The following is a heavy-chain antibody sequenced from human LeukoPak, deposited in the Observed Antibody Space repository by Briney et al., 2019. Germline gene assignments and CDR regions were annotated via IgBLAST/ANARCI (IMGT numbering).Heavy chain of an antibody. J-gene: IGHJ3*02. CDR3: ARVVTGNAFDI. V-gene: IGHV4-31*03. D-gene: IGHD2-21*02. CDR1: GGSISSGGYY. CDR2: IYYSGST. Sequence: PSETLSLTCTVSGGSISSGGYYWSWIRQHPGKGLEWIGYIYYSGSTYYNPSLKSRVTISVDTSKNQFSLKLSSATAADTAVYYCARVVTGNAFDIWGQGTMVTVSS.